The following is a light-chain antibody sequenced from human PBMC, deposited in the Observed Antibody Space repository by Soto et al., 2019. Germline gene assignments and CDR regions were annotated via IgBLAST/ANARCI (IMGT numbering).Light chain of an antibody. CDR1: SSDVGYYNF. CDR3: SSYSGSTAFYV. CDR2: EVS. V-gene: IGLV2-14*01. Sequence: QSVLTQPASVSGSPGQSSTISCTGTSSDVGYYNFVSLYQQHPGKAPKLIIYEVSNRPSGVSNRFSASKSGNTASLTISGLQAEDEADYHCSSYSGSTAFYVFGTGTKVTVL. J-gene: IGLJ1*01.